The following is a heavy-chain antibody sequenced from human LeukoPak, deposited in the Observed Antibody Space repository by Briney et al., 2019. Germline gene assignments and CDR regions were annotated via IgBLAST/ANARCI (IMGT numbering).Heavy chain of an antibody. J-gene: IGHJ3*02. CDR3: ARDRRVALEWLASPLIDAFDI. D-gene: IGHD3-3*01. V-gene: IGHV3-48*04. Sequence: GGSLRLSCAASGFSFSSYSMNWVRQAPGKGLEWVSYISHTGSTMSYADSVKGRFTISRDNARNSLYLQMNSLRAEDTAVYYCARDRRVALEWLASPLIDAFDIWGQGTMVTVSS. CDR2: ISHTGSTM. CDR1: GFSFSSYS.